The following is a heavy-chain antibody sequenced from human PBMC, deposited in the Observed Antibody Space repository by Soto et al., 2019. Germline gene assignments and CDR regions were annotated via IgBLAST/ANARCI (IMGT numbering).Heavy chain of an antibody. J-gene: IGHJ6*02. Sequence: DSVSSNSAAWNWIRQSPSRGLEWLGRTYYRSKWYNDYAVSVKSRITINPDTSKNQFSLQLNSVTPEDTAVYYCARGWDPYSSGWYDYYYYGMDVWGQGTTVTVS. V-gene: IGHV6-1*01. CDR3: ARGWDPYSSGWYDYYYYGMDV. D-gene: IGHD6-19*01. CDR2: TYYRSKWYN. CDR1: DSVSSNSAA.